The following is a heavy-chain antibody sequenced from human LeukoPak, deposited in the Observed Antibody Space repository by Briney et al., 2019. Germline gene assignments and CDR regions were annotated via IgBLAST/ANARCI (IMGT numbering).Heavy chain of an antibody. V-gene: IGHV4-61*02. CDR2: IYTGGNT. Sequence: SQTLSLTCTVSGDSISSGSFYWSWIRQPAGKGLEWIGRIYTGGNTNYNHSLQSRVAISIDTSKNQFSLKLNSVTAADTAMYYCAKWERLNRVFFWGQGTLVAVSS. J-gene: IGHJ4*02. CDR3: AKWERLNRVFF. CDR1: GDSISSGSFY. D-gene: IGHD1-26*01.